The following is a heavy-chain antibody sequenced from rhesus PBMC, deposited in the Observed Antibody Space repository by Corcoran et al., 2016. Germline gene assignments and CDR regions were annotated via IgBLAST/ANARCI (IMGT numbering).Heavy chain of an antibody. V-gene: IGHV4-122*02. CDR3: ARDPVRDTGSVISDY. Sequence: QVQLQESGPGLVKPSETLSLTCAVSGGSISSGYYYWSWLRQPPGKGLEGIGYITYSGSTSNNPSLKSRVTISRDTSKNQFSLKLSSVTAADTAVYYCARDPVRDTGSVISDYWGQGVLVTVSS. D-gene: IGHD6-25*01. J-gene: IGHJ4*01. CDR1: GGSISSGYYY. CDR2: ITYSGST.